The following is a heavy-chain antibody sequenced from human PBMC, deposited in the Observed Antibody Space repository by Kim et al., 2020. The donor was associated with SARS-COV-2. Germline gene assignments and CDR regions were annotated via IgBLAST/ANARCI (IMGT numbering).Heavy chain of an antibody. V-gene: IGHV4-30-2*04. J-gene: IGHJ4*02. Sequence: SLKIRVTISVDTSKNQFSLKLSSVTAADTAVYYCAREVGVAAAEGYYFDYWGQGTLVTVSS. D-gene: IGHD6-13*01. CDR3: AREVGVAAAEGYYFDY.